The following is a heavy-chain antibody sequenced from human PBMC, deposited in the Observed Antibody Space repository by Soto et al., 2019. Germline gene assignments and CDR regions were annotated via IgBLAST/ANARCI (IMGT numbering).Heavy chain of an antibody. CDR3: ARDREWVIVAS. CDR1: GFTFSSYI. CDR2: ITTDGSTT. Sequence: EVQLVESGGGLVQPGGSLRLSCAASGFTFSSYIMHWVRQTPGKGLVWVSRITTDGSTTTYADSVRGRFTISRDNAKNTLYLQMNSLSGEGTAVYYCARDREWVIVASWGQGTLVTVSS. V-gene: IGHV3-74*01. J-gene: IGHJ4*02. D-gene: IGHD3-3*01.